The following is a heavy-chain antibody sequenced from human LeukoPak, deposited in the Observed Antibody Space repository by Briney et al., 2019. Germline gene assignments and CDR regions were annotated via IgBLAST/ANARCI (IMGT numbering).Heavy chain of an antibody. V-gene: IGHV3-11*03. CDR1: GFTFSDYY. CDR2: ISSSSSYT. CDR3: ASSRGWGSGIYYKDY. J-gene: IGHJ4*02. Sequence: PGGSLRLSCAASGFTFSDYYMSWIRQAPGKGLEWVSYISSSSSYTNYADSVKGRFTISRDNAKNSLYLQMNSLRAEDTAVYYCASSRGWGSGIYYKDYWGQGTLVIVAS. D-gene: IGHD3-10*01.